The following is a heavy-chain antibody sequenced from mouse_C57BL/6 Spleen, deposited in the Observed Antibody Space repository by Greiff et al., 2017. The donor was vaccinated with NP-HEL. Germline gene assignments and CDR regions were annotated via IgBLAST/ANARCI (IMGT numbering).Heavy chain of an antibody. V-gene: IGHV1-18*01. J-gene: IGHJ1*03. CDR2: INPNTGGT. CDR3: ARGDGYSYWYFDV. Sequence: VQLQQSGPELVKPGASVKIPCKASGYTFTDYNMDWVKQSHGKSLEWIGDINPNTGGTIYNQKFKGKATLTVDKSSSTAYMELRSLTSEDTAVYYCARGDGYSYWYFDVWGTGTTVTVSS. CDR1: GYTFTDYN. D-gene: IGHD2-3*01.